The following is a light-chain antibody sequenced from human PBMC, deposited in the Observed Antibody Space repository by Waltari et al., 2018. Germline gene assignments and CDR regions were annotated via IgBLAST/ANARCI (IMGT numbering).Light chain of an antibody. Sequence: EIVLTQSPGTLSLSPGDRATLSCRATQSVSRTLAFYQQKPGHGPRLLIYDASTRATGIPDRLSGSGFGTDFILTISRLEPEDFAVYYCQKYGTLPATFGQGTTVEIK. J-gene: IGKJ1*01. CDR2: DAS. CDR1: QSVSRT. CDR3: QKYGTLPAT. V-gene: IGKV3-20*01.